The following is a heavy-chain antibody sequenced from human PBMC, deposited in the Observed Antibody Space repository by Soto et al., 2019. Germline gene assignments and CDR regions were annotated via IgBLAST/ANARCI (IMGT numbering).Heavy chain of an antibody. CDR1: GFTFSTYA. V-gene: IGHV3-30-3*01. Sequence: QVQLVESGGGVVQPGRSLRLSCAASGFTFSTYAMHWVRQAPGKGLEWVAVISYDGSNKYYADSVKGRFTISRDNSKSXXLQMNSLRAEDTAVYYCARDKSPYSSGWHNRHFDYWGQGTLVTVSS. CDR3: ARDKSPYSSGWHNRHFDY. J-gene: IGHJ4*02. CDR2: ISYDGSNK. D-gene: IGHD6-19*01.